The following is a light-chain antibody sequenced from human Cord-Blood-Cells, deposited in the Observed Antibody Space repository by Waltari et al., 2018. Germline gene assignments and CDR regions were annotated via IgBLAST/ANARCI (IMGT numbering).Light chain of an antibody. Sequence: QSAPTQPASVSGSPGQSTTISRTGTSSDVGSYNLVSWYQQHPGKAPKLMIYEVSKRPSGVSNRFSGSKSGNTASLTISGLQAEDEADYYCCSYAGSSTVFGGGTKLTVL. V-gene: IGLV2-23*02. CDR2: EVS. J-gene: IGLJ3*02. CDR3: CSYAGSSTV. CDR1: SSDVGSYNL.